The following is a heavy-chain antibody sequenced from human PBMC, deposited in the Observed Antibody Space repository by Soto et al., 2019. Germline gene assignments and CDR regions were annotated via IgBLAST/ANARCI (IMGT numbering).Heavy chain of an antibody. Sequence: QVQLVQSGAEVKKPGASVKVSCKASGYTFTSYYMHWVRQAPGQGLEWMGIINPSGGSTSYAQKFQGRVTMIRATSTSTAYMELSSMRSEDTAVYYCARAITEHPSRWFDPWCQGTLVTVSS. J-gene: IGHJ5*02. CDR1: GYTFTSYY. CDR2: INPSGGST. CDR3: ARAITEHPSRWFDP. D-gene: IGHD2-2*01. V-gene: IGHV1-46*01.